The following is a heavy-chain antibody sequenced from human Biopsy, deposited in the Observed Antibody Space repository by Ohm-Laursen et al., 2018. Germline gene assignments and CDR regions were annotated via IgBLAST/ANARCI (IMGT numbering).Heavy chain of an antibody. CDR3: ARDSSRRAREGGMDV. J-gene: IGHJ6*02. CDR2: ISETSSHI. CDR1: GFTFGDYY. Sequence: SLRLSCAASGFTFGDYYMNWVRQAPGKGLEWISYISETSSHIYDADSVRGRLTVARDIAKNSLYLQLNSLRVEDTAVYYCARDSSRRAREGGMDVWGQGTTVIVSS. D-gene: IGHD6-6*01. V-gene: IGHV3-69-1*01.